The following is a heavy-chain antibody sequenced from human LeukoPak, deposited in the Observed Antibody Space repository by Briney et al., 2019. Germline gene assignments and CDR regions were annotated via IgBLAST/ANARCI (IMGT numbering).Heavy chain of an antibody. CDR1: GYTFTIYG. CDR3: ARGWFVDTAMQYFDY. J-gene: IGHJ4*02. V-gene: IGHV1-18*01. CDR2: VSAYNGNT. Sequence: ASVKVSCKASGYTFTIYGISWVRQAPGQGLEWMGWVSAYNGNTNYAQKLQGRVTMTTDTSTSTAYMELRSLRSDDTAVYYCARGWFVDTAMQYFDYWGQGTLVTVSS. D-gene: IGHD5-18*01.